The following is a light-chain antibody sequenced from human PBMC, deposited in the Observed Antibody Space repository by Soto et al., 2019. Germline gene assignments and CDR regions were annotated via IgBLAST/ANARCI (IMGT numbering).Light chain of an antibody. V-gene: IGKV3-20*01. J-gene: IGKJ1*01. CDR3: QQYNDRPPWT. CDR1: QSVSSSY. CDR2: GAS. Sequence: TSTLSLSPGERATLACRARQSVSSSYLAWYQQKPGQAPRLLIYGASSRATGIPDRFSGSGSGTDFTLTISSLQSEDFAVYYCQQYNDRPPWTFGQGTKVDIK.